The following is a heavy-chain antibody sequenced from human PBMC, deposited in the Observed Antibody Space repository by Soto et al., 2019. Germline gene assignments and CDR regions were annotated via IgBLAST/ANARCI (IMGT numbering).Heavy chain of an antibody. CDR1: GFTFSSYG. CDR2: ISYDGSNK. CDR3: AKDQDYGDTFDY. D-gene: IGHD4-17*01. J-gene: IGHJ4*02. Sequence: GGSLRLSCAASGFTFSSYGMHWVRQAPGKGLEWVAVISYDGSNKYYADSVKGRFTISRDNSKNTLYLQMNSLRAEDTAVYYCAKDQDYGDTFDYWGQGTLATVSS. V-gene: IGHV3-30*18.